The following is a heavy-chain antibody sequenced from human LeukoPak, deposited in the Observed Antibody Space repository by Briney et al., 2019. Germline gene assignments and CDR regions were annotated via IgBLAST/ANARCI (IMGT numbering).Heavy chain of an antibody. D-gene: IGHD3-16*02. CDR2: INSDGSST. J-gene: IGHJ4*02. V-gene: IGHV3-74*01. Sequence: GGSLRLSCAASGFTFTDYYMSWVRQAPGKGLVWVSRINSDGSSTSYADSVKGRFTISRDNAKNTLYLQMNSLRAEDTAVYYCARDRGRLSYYWGQGTLVTVSS. CDR3: ARDRGRLSYY. CDR1: GFTFTDYY.